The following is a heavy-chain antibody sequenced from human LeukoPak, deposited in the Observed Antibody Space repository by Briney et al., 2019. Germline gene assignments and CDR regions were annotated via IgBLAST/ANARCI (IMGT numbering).Heavy chain of an antibody. CDR3: ARDPCSSTSCYTDNWFDP. Sequence: ASVKVSCKASGYTFTSYGISRVRQAPGQGPEWMGWISAYNGNTNYAQKLQGRVTMTTDTSTSTAYMELRSLRSDDTAVYYCARDPCSSTSCYTDNWFDPWGQGTLVAVSS. V-gene: IGHV1-18*01. J-gene: IGHJ5*02. D-gene: IGHD2-2*02. CDR2: ISAYNGNT. CDR1: GYTFTSYG.